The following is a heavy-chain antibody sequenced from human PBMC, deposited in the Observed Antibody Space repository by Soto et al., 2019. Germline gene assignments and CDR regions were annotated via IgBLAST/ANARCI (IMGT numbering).Heavy chain of an antibody. Sequence: ASVKVSCKASGYTFTGYYMHWVRQDPGQGLDRMGWINPNSGGTNYAQKFQGRVTMTRDTSISTAYMELSRLRSDDTAVYYCARDTGYSGYDKRYYYYGMDVWGQGTTVTVSS. CDR1: GYTFTGYY. CDR3: ARDTGYSGYDKRYYYYGMDV. V-gene: IGHV1-2*02. CDR2: INPNSGGT. D-gene: IGHD5-12*01. J-gene: IGHJ6*02.